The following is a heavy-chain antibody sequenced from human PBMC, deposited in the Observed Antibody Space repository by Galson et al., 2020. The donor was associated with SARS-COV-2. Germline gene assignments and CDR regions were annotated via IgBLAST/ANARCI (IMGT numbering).Heavy chain of an antibody. J-gene: IGHJ4*02. V-gene: IGHV1-24*01. Sequence: ASVKVSCKVSGYTLTELSMHWVRQAPGKGLEWMGGFDPEDGETIYAQKFQGRVTMTEDTSTDTAYMELSSLSSEDTAVYYCATASYGDYGTYYFDYWGQGTLVTVSS. CDR2: FDPEDGET. CDR3: ATASYGDYGTYYFDY. D-gene: IGHD4-17*01. CDR1: GYTLTELS.